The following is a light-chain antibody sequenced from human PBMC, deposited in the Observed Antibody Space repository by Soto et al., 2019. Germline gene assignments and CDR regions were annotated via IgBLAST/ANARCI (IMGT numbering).Light chain of an antibody. CDR1: SSDVGAYNY. CDR2: EVT. J-gene: IGLJ1*01. V-gene: IGLV2-14*01. CDR3: SSYTGSSTLEV. Sequence: QSALTQPASVSGSPGQSITISCTGTSSDVGAYNYVSWYQQHTGKAPKLIIYEVTNRPSWVSDRFSGSKSGNTASLSISGLQPEDEATYYCSSYTGSSTLEVFGTGTRSPS.